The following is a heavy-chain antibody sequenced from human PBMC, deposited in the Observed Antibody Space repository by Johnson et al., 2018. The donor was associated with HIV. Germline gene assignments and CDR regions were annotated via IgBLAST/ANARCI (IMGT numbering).Heavy chain of an antibody. J-gene: IGHJ3*02. V-gene: IGHV3-7*05. CDR1: GFTFSSYW. CDR2: IKQDGSEK. Sequence: VQLVESGGGLVQPGGSLRLSCAASGFTFSSYWMSWVRQAPGKGLEWVANIKQDGSEKYYVDSVKGRFTISRDNAKNTLFLQMNSLRAEDTAVYYCARDELYRMYALTALDIWGQGTMVIVSS. CDR3: ARDELYRMYALTALDI. D-gene: IGHD2-15*01.